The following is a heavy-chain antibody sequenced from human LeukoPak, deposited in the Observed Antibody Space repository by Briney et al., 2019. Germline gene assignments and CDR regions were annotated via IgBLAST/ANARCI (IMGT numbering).Heavy chain of an antibody. CDR2: FDPEDGET. CDR3: ATTVIQNGWELSRHPAYYFDY. CDR1: GYTLTELS. J-gene: IGHJ4*02. D-gene: IGHD1-26*01. Sequence: ASVTVSCKVSGYTLTELSMHWVRQAPGKGLEWMGGFDPEDGETIYAQKFQGRVTMTEDTSTDTAYMELSSLRSEDTAVYYCATTVIQNGWELSRHPAYYFDYWGQGTLVTVSS. V-gene: IGHV1-24*01.